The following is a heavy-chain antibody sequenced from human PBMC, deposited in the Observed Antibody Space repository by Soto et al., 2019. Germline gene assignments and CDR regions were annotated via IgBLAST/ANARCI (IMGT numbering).Heavy chain of an antibody. V-gene: IGHV4-61*01. CDR1: GGSVSNKTYY. J-gene: IGHJ4*02. CDR3: ARTTAVPNTLRSRYFFDY. D-gene: IGHD4-17*01. Sequence: PSETLSLTCPVSGGSVSNKTYYWSWIRQPPGKRLEWIGYVYYSGTTNYNPSLKSRVTISVDLSKNQFSLRLSSVTTADTALYYCARTTAVPNTLRSRYFFDYWGQGTLVTVSS. CDR2: VYYSGTT.